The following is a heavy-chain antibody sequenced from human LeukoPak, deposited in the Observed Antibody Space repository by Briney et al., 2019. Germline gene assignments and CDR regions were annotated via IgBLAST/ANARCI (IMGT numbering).Heavy chain of an antibody. D-gene: IGHD3-10*01. Sequence: ASVKVSCKVSGYTLTELSMHWVRQAPGKGLEWMGGFDPEDGETIYAQKFQGRVTMTEDTSTDTAYMELSSLRSEDTAVYYCATHVVRDHHAPFDYWGQGTLVTVSS. CDR3: ATHVVRDHHAPFDY. CDR2: FDPEDGET. V-gene: IGHV1-24*01. CDR1: GYTLTELS. J-gene: IGHJ4*02.